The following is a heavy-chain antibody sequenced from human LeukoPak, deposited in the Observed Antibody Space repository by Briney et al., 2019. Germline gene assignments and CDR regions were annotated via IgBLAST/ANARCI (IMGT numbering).Heavy chain of an antibody. CDR3: VGGRQWLTYYFDY. J-gene: IGHJ4*02. D-gene: IGHD6-19*01. Sequence: GGSLRLSCAASGFTVSSNYMSWVRQAPGEGLEWVSVIYSGGSTYYTDSVKGRFTISRDNSKNTLYLQMNSLRAEDTAVYYCVGGRQWLTYYFDYWGQGTLVTVSS. CDR1: GFTVSSNY. CDR2: IYSGGST. V-gene: IGHV3-53*01.